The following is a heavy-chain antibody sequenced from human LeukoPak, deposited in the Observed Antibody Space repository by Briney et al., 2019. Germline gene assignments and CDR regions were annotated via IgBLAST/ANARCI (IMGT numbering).Heavy chain of an antibody. J-gene: IGHJ5*02. V-gene: IGHV4-39*06. CDR2: IYYSGST. Sequence: SETLSLTCTVSGDSISSSTYYWGWIRQPPGKGLEWIGYIYYSGSTYYNPSLKSRVTISVDTSKNQFPLKLTSVTAADTAVYFCARGTDHSRAHGFDLWGQGTLVTVSS. D-gene: IGHD6-13*01. CDR1: GDSISSSTYY. CDR3: ARGTDHSRAHGFDL.